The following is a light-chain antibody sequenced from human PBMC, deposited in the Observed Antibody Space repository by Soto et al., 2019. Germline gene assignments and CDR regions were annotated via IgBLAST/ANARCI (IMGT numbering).Light chain of an antibody. V-gene: IGLV2-8*01. CDR2: EVS. CDR1: SSDVGGYNY. J-gene: IGLJ2*01. CDR3: SSYAGSNNFGV. Sequence: QSVLTQPPSASGSPGQSVTISCTGTSSDVGGYNYVSWYQQHPDKAPKLMIYEVSKRPSGVPDRFSGSKSGNTASLTVSGLQAEDEADYYCSSYAGSNNFGVFGGGTKLTVL.